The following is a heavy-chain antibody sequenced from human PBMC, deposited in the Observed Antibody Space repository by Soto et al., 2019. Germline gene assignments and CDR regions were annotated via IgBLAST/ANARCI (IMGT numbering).Heavy chain of an antibody. Sequence: QVQLVQSGAEVKKPGASVKVSCKASGYTFTSYYMHWVRQAPGQGLEWVAVISYDGSNKYYADSVKGRLTISRDNSKNTLYLQMNSLRAEDTAVYYCASLPRMYYDFWSGSRYGMDVWGQGTTVTVSS. V-gene: IGHV3-30*16. CDR2: ISYDGSNK. CDR3: ASLPRMYYDFWSGSRYGMDV. J-gene: IGHJ6*02. CDR1: GYTFTSYY. D-gene: IGHD3-3*01.